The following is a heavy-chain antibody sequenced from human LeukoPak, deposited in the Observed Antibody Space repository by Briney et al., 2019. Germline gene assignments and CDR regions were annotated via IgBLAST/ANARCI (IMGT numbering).Heavy chain of an antibody. CDR3: VRSAFHAGSGNYYDY. Sequence: PGGSLRLSCAGSGFIFNNYAMHWVRQAPGKGLVWVSRIDNAGSITTYADSVKGRFTISRDNAENTLYLQMNSLRVEDTAVYYCVRSAFHAGSGNYYDYWGQGTLVTVSS. D-gene: IGHD3-22*01. CDR1: GFIFNNYA. J-gene: IGHJ4*02. CDR2: IDNAGSIT. V-gene: IGHV3-74*03.